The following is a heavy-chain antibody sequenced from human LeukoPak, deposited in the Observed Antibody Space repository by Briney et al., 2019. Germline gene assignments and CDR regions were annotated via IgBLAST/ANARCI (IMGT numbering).Heavy chain of an antibody. V-gene: IGHV4-59*01. Sequence: PSETLSLTCTVSGGSISSYYWSWIRQPPGKGLEWIGYIYYSGSTNYNPSLKSRVTISVDTSKNQFSLKLSSVTAADTAVYYCARVEARHGNGMDVWGQGTTVTVSS. CDR2: IYYSGST. J-gene: IGHJ6*02. D-gene: IGHD6-6*01. CDR1: GGSISSYY. CDR3: ARVEARHGNGMDV.